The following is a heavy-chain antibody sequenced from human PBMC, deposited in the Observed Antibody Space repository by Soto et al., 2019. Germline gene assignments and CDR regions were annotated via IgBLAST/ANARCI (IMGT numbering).Heavy chain of an antibody. D-gene: IGHD3-16*02. Sequence: ASVKVSCKVSGYTLTELSMHWVLQAPAKGLEWMGGFDPEDGETIYAQKFQGRVTMTEDTSTDTAYMELSSLRSEDTAVYYCATDRDYVWGSYRYIFDYWGQGTLVTVSS. CDR2: FDPEDGET. V-gene: IGHV1-24*01. CDR1: GYTLTELS. CDR3: ATDRDYVWGSYRYIFDY. J-gene: IGHJ4*02.